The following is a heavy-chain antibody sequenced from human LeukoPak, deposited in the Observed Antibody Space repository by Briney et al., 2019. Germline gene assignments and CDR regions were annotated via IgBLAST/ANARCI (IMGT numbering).Heavy chain of an antibody. CDR2: IIPIFGTA. Sequence: GASVKVSCKASGYTLTDYYMHWVRQAPGQGLEWMGGIIPIFGTANYAQKFQGRVTITADESTSTAYMELSSLRSEDTAVYYCARSGIQSYYFDYWGQGTLVTVSS. J-gene: IGHJ4*02. CDR3: ARSGIQSYYFDY. V-gene: IGHV1-69*13. D-gene: IGHD5-18*01. CDR1: GYTLTDYY.